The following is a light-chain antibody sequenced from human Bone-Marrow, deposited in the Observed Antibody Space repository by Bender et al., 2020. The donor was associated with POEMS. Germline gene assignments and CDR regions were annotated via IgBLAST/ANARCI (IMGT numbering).Light chain of an antibody. CDR3: SSYTTSTTRV. Sequence: QSALTQPASVSGSPGQSITISCTGTSSDVGGYDSVSWYQQHPGKAPKLMIYDVSDRPSGVSNRFSGSKSGNTASLTISGLQAGDEADYYCSSYTTSTTRVFGSGTKVTVL. V-gene: IGLV2-14*03. CDR2: DVS. J-gene: IGLJ1*01. CDR1: SSDVGGYDS.